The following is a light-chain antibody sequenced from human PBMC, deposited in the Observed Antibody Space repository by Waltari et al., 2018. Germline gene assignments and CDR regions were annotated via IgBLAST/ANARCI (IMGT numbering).Light chain of an antibody. J-gene: IGKJ4*01. CDR2: DAS. V-gene: IGKV1-33*01. CDR3: QKYDNLPL. CDR1: QDIRNH. Sequence: DIQMTQFPCSLSASIGDRVNITCQASQDIRNHLHGYQQKPGRAPKLLIYDASNLQTGVPSRFSGSGSATHFTFTISSLQPEDIATYYCQKYDNLPLFGGGSKVEI.